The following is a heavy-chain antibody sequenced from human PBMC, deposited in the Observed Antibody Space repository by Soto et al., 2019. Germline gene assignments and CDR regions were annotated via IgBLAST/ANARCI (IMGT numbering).Heavy chain of an antibody. CDR2: IKSKPDGGTT. D-gene: IGHD3-10*01. J-gene: IGHJ4*02. CDR3: TRIWFGD. CDR1: GFTFSDAW. V-gene: IGHV3-15*01. Sequence: EVQLVESGGGLVKPGGSLRLSCAASGFTFSDAWMSWVRQAPGKGLEWVGRIKSKPDGGTTDYAAPVKGRFTISRDDSKNTLYLQMNCLKIEDTAVYYCTRIWFGDWGQGTLVTVSS.